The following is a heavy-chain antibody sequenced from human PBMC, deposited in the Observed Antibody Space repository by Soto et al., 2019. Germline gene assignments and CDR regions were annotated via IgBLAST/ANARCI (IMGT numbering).Heavy chain of an antibody. CDR2: INHSGST. D-gene: IGHD2-15*01. CDR3: ARDLGRERCSGGSCYIGY. J-gene: IGHJ4*02. Sequence: QVQLQQWGAGLLKPSETLSLTCAVYGGSFSGYYWSWIRQPPGKGLEWIGEINHSGSTNYNPSLKSRVTISVDTSKNQFSLKLSSVTTADTAVYYCARDLGRERCSGGSCYIGYWGQGTLVTVSS. CDR1: GGSFSGYY. V-gene: IGHV4-34*01.